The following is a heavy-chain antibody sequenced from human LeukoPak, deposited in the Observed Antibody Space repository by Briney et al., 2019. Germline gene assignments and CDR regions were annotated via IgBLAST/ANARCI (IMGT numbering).Heavy chain of an antibody. CDR1: GFTFSSYA. J-gene: IGHJ5*02. V-gene: IGHV3-23*01. CDR2: ISGSGGST. Sequence: GGSLRLSCAASGFTFSSYAMSWVRQAPGKGLEWVSAISGSGGSTYYADSVKGRFTISRDNSKNTLYLQMNSLRAEDTAVYYRAKNPRSYSSSSNWFDPWGQGTLVTVSS. CDR3: AKNPRSYSSSSNWFDP. D-gene: IGHD6-13*01.